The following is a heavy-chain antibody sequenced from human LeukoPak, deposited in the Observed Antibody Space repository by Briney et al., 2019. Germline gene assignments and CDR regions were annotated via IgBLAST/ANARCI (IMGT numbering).Heavy chain of an antibody. V-gene: IGHV3-9*01. Sequence: PGRSLRLSCAASGFTFDDYAMHWVRQAPGKGLEWVSGISWNSGSIGYADSVKGRFTISRDNAKNSLYLQMNSLRAEDTALYYCAKDVGYCSSTSCYEGMDVWGQGTTVTVSS. J-gene: IGHJ6*02. CDR2: ISWNSGSI. D-gene: IGHD2-2*01. CDR3: AKDVGYCSSTSCYEGMDV. CDR1: GFTFDDYA.